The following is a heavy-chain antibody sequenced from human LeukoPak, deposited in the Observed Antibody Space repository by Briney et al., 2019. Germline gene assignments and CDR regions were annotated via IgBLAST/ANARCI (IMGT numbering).Heavy chain of an antibody. CDR2: IYTSGST. J-gene: IGHJ4*02. D-gene: IGHD3-9*01. CDR3: ARAGRYYDLLTGYYSVSFFDY. CDR1: GGSISSGSYY. V-gene: IGHV4-61*02. Sequence: PSETLSLTCTVSGGSISSGSYYWSWIRQPAGKGLEWIGRIYTSGSTNYNPSLKSRVTISVDTSKNQFSLKLSSVTAADTAVYYCARAGRYYDLLTGYYSVSFFDYWGQGTLVTVSS.